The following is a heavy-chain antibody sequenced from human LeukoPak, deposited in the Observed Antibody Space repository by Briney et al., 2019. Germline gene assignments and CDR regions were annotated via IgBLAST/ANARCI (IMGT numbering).Heavy chain of an antibody. V-gene: IGHV3-33*01. CDR2: IWYDGSNE. Sequence: GGSLRLSCAASGITFSTYGMHWVRQAPGKGLEWVAVIWYDGSNEYYADSVKGRFTISRDNPKNTLYLQMNNLRAEDTAVYFCARDTTDYCSSSTCHRLGYWGQGTLVTVSS. CDR3: ARDTTDYCSSSTCHRLGY. D-gene: IGHD2-2*01. CDR1: GITFSTYG. J-gene: IGHJ4*02.